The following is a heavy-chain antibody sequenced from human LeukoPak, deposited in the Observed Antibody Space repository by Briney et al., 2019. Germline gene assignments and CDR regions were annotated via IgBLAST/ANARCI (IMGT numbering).Heavy chain of an antibody. CDR3: ARFLWTPYGMDV. J-gene: IGHJ6*04. Sequence: GGCLRLSCAASGFTFSSYSMNWVRQAPGKWLEWVSSISSSSSYIYYADSVKGRFTISRDNAKNSLYLQMNGLRAEDTAVYYCARFLWTPYGMDVWGKGTTVTVSS. CDR2: ISSSSSYI. D-gene: IGHD3-10*01. V-gene: IGHV3-21*01. CDR1: GFTFSSYS.